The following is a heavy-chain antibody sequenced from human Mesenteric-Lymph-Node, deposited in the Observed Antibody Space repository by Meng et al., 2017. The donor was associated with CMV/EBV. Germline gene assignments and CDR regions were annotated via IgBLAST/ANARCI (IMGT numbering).Heavy chain of an antibody. CDR3: ARDRDILTGPYYFDY. Sequence: GGSLRLSCVVSGFTFSDYCMTWIRQAPGKGLEWVSYIDSSGSNMYYADSVKGRFTISRDNAKNSLYLQMNSLRAEDTAVYYCARDRDILTGPYYFDYWGQGTLVTVSS. CDR1: GFTFSDYC. V-gene: IGHV3-11*04. J-gene: IGHJ4*02. D-gene: IGHD3-9*01. CDR2: IDSSGSNM.